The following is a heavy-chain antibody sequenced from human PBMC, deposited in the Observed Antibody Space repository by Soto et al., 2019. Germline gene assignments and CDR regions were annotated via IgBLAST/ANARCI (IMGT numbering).Heavy chain of an antibody. D-gene: IGHD2-15*01. CDR1: GFTFSSYA. V-gene: IGHV3-23*01. J-gene: IGHJ4*02. CDR3: AKRAPSGIVVVVAATGYYFDY. CDR2: ISGSGGST. Sequence: LRLSCAASGFTFSSYAMSWVRQAPGKGLEWVSAISGSGGSTYYADSVKGRFTISRDNSKNTLYLQMNSLRAEDTAVYYCAKRAPSGIVVVVAATGYYFDYWGQGTLVTVSS.